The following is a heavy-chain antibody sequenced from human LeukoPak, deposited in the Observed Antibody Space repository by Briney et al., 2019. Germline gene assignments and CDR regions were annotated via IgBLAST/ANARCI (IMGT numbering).Heavy chain of an antibody. J-gene: IGHJ3*02. V-gene: IGHV4-34*01. D-gene: IGHD3-22*01. CDR3: ATVGYSSGYSDAFDI. CDR1: GGSFSGYY. Sequence: SETLSLTCAVYGGSFSGYYWSWIRQPPGKGLEWIGEINHSGSTNYNPSLKSRVTISVDTSKNQFSLKLSSVTAADTAVYYCATVGYSSGYSDAFDIWGQGTMVTVSS. CDR2: INHSGST.